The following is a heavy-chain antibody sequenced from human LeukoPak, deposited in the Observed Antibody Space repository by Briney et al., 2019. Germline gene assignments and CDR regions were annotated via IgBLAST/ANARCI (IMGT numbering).Heavy chain of an antibody. CDR2: ISSSGSTI. J-gene: IGHJ4*02. CDR1: GFTFSSYE. CDR3: ARESGYGDYGY. V-gene: IGHV3-48*03. D-gene: IGHD4-17*01. Sequence: GGSLRLSCAASGFTFSSYEMNWVRQAPGKGLEWVSYISSSGSTIYYADSVKSRFTISRDNAKNSLYLQMNSLRAEDTAVYYCARESGYGDYGYWGQGTLVTVSS.